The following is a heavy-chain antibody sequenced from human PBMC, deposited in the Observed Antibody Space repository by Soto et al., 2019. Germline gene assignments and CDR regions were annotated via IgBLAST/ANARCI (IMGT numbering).Heavy chain of an antibody. CDR2: ISYDGSNK. D-gene: IGHD2-15*01. CDR1: GFTFSSYG. V-gene: IGHV3-30*18. J-gene: IGHJ6*02. Sequence: QVQLVESGGGVVQPGRSLRLSCAASGFTFSSYGMHWVRQAPGKGLEWVAVISYDGSNKYYADSVKGRFTISRDNSKNTLYLQMNTPRPEDTAVYYCAKDRRIDDDYYYYYGMDVWGQGTTVTVSS. CDR3: AKDRRIDDDYYYYYGMDV.